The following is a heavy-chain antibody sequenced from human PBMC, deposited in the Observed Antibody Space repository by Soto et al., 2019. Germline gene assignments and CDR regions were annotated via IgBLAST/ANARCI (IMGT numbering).Heavy chain of an antibody. J-gene: IGHJ4*02. CDR3: ARVRGIPADADY. D-gene: IGHD2-2*01. CDR1: GYTFTTSG. V-gene: IGHV1-18*01. Sequence: QVQLVQSGAEERKPGASVKVSCKASGYTFTTSGISWVRQAPGQGLEWMAMISAYNGNTNYAQKFQGRVTLTTDTPTSTAYMEQRSLKSDDTATYYCARVRGIPADADYWGQGSLVTVSS. CDR2: ISAYNGNT.